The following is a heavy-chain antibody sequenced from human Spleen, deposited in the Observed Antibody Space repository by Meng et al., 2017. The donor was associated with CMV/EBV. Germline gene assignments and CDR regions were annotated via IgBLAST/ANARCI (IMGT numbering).Heavy chain of an antibody. D-gene: IGHD2-2*01. J-gene: IGHJ6*02. Sequence: GGSLRLSCAASGFTFSSYGMHWVRQAPGKGLEWVAFIRYDGSNKCYADSVKGRFTISRDNSKNTLYLQMNSLRAEDTAVYYCGRGYCSSTSCSLRLGGMDVWGQGTTVTVSS. V-gene: IGHV3-30*02. CDR3: GRGYCSSTSCSLRLGGMDV. CDR2: IRYDGSNK. CDR1: GFTFSSYG.